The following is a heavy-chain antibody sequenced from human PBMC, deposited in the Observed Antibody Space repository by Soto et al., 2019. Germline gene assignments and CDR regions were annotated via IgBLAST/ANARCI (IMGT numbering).Heavy chain of an antibody. Sequence: QVQLVQSGAEVKKPGSSVKVSCKASGGTFSSYSINWVRQAPGQGLEWMGEIIPIFGTANYAQKFQGRVTISADESTSTAYMEMSSLRSGDTAVYYCARAGGRHSGGIDYWGQGTLVSVSS. CDR3: ARAGGRHSGGIDY. J-gene: IGHJ4*02. CDR1: GGTFSSYS. D-gene: IGHD1-26*01. CDR2: IIPIFGTA. V-gene: IGHV1-69*01.